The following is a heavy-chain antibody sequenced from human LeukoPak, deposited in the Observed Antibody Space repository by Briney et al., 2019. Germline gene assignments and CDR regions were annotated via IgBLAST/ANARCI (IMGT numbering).Heavy chain of an antibody. D-gene: IGHD3-22*01. V-gene: IGHV3-30*04. CDR3: TAKTYYYDSSNYRFDY. Sequence: GGSLRLSCAASGFTFSRYAMHWVRQAPGKGLEWVAVISYDGSNKYYADSVKGRFTISRDNSKNTLYLQMSGLKTEDTAVYYCTAKTYYYDSSNYRFDYWGQGTRVTVSS. CDR1: GFTFSRYA. CDR2: ISYDGSNK. J-gene: IGHJ4*02.